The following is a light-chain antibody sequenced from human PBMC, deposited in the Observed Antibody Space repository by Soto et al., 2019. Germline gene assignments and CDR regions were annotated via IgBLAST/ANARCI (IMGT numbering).Light chain of an antibody. CDR1: RYIRSY. CDR2: AAS. Sequence: IQMTQSPSSLSASVRDRVTITCRARRYIRSYLSWYQQRPGQAPRVLIYAASSLQSGVPSRFSGSGSGTDFTLTISSLQPEDFATYYCLQDYNYPWTFGQGTKVDI. V-gene: IGKV1-6*01. J-gene: IGKJ1*01. CDR3: LQDYNYPWT.